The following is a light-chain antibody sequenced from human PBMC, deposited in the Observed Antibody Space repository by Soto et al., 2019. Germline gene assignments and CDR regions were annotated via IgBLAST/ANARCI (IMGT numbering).Light chain of an antibody. J-gene: IGLJ1*01. CDR3: AAWDDSPNVFYV. Sequence: QSVLTQPPSVSGTPGQRVTISCSGSNSNIGSNNVNWYQQLPGTAPKLLICVNDQRPSGVPDRFSGSKSGNSASLTISGLQSVDEAEYYCAAWDDSPNVFYVFGTGTKVTVL. CDR1: NSNIGSNN. V-gene: IGLV1-44*01. CDR2: VND.